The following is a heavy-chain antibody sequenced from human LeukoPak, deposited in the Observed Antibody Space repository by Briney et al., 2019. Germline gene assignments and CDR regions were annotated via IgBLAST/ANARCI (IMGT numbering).Heavy chain of an antibody. CDR1: GYTLTELS. Sequence: EASVKVSXKVSGYTLTELSMHWVRQAPGKGLEWMGGFDPEDGETIYAQKFQGRVTTTEDTSTDTAYMELSSLRSEDTAVYYCATSPLWFGDVDYWGQGTLVTVSS. CDR2: FDPEDGET. V-gene: IGHV1-24*01. CDR3: ATSPLWFGDVDY. J-gene: IGHJ4*02. D-gene: IGHD3-10*01.